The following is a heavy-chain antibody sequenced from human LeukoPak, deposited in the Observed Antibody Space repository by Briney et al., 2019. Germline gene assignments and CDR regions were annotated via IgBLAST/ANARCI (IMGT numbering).Heavy chain of an antibody. J-gene: IGHJ6*04. Sequence: GGSLRLSCAASGFTFSSYWMHWVRQAPGKGLVWVSRINSDGSSTSYADSVKGRFTISRDNAKNTLYLQMNSLRAEDTAVYYCARDRGYSGYDYFYYAMDVWGKGTTVTVSS. CDR3: ARDRGYSGYDYFYYAMDV. CDR2: INSDGSST. D-gene: IGHD5-12*01. CDR1: GFTFSSYW. V-gene: IGHV3-74*01.